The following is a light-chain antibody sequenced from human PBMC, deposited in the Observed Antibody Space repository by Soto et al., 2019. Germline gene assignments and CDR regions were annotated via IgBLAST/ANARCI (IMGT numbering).Light chain of an antibody. CDR2: GAS. J-gene: IGKJ4*01. CDR1: ETLSSSY. CDR3: QQYGSALPLT. Sequence: EIVLTQSPGTLSLSPGEGATLSCRASETLSSSYLHWYQQKPGQAPRLIIFGASNRATGVPDRFSGSASGTNFTLTISRLEPEDFAVYYCQQYGSALPLTFGGGTRVETK. V-gene: IGKV3-20*01.